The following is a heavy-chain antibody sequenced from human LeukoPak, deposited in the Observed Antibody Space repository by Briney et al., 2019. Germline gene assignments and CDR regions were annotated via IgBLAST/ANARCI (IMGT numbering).Heavy chain of an antibody. V-gene: IGHV3-20*04. D-gene: IGHD4-17*01. Sequence: GGSLRLSCAASGFTFGDYGMNWVRQAPGKGLEWVPGINWNGGTTGYADSVKGRFTISRDNVKNSLYLQMNSVRAEDTALYYCARDLGYGDYVSAFDIWGQGTMVTVSS. CDR3: ARDLGYGDYVSAFDI. CDR2: INWNGGTT. J-gene: IGHJ3*02. CDR1: GFTFGDYG.